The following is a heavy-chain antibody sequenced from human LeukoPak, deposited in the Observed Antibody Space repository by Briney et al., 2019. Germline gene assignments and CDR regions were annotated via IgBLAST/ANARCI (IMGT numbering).Heavy chain of an antibody. CDR1: GGSFSGYY. CDR3: ARGSSSGWYRDAFDI. Sequence: SETLSLTCAVYGGSFSGYYWSWIRQPPGKGLEWIGEINHSGSTNYNPSLKSRVTISVDTSKNQFSLELSSVTAADTAVYYCARGSSSGWYRDAFDIWGQGTMVTVSS. J-gene: IGHJ3*02. D-gene: IGHD6-19*01. CDR2: INHSGST. V-gene: IGHV4-34*01.